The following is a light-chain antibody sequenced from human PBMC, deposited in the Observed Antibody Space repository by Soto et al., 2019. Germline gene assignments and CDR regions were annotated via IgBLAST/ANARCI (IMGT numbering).Light chain of an antibody. CDR3: QQCYMGWT. J-gene: IGKJ1*01. Sequence: GDRETITCRASHSISKWLAWYQQKPGKAPKLLIYDASTLESGVPSRFSGTGSGTEFTFSITSLQPEDFGTYYCQQCYMGWTFGQGTKVDIK. V-gene: IGKV1-5*01. CDR2: DAS. CDR1: HSISKW.